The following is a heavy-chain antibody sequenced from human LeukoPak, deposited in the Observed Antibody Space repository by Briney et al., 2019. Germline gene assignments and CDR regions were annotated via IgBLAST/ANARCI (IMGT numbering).Heavy chain of an antibody. Sequence: GSLRLSCAASGFTLSSYAMSWVRQAPGKGLEWVSAISGSGGSTNYADSVKGRFTISRDNSKNTLYLQMNSLRAEDTAVYYCAKDLIGSSWDSWGQGTLVTVSS. CDR2: ISGSGGST. J-gene: IGHJ4*02. V-gene: IGHV3-23*01. D-gene: IGHD6-13*01. CDR1: GFTLSSYA. CDR3: AKDLIGSSWDS.